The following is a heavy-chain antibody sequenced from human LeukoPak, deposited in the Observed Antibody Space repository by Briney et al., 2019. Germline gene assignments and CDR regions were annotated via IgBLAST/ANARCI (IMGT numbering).Heavy chain of an antibody. Sequence: ASVKVSCKASGYTFTSYYMHWVRQAPGQGLEWMAIINPSGGSTNYAQKFQVRVTMTRDTSTSTVYMELSSLRSEDTAVYYCARDPRPSYDSSDYYYPGDYWGQGTLVTVSS. D-gene: IGHD3-22*01. CDR3: ARDPRPSYDSSDYYYPGDY. J-gene: IGHJ4*02. V-gene: IGHV1-46*01. CDR1: GYTFTSYY. CDR2: INPSGGST.